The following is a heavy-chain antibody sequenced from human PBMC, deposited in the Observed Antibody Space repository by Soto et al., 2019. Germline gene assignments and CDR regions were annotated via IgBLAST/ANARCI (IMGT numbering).Heavy chain of an antibody. CDR2: VSPYSNIT. D-gene: IGHD3-10*01. J-gene: IGHJ6*02. CDR3: ARNGERDLGLNYYFYYGPDV. V-gene: IGHV1-18*01. Sequence: ASVKVSCKASDYIFTTYGISWVRQAPGQGLEWMGWVSPYSNITNYAQKFQGRVTMTTETSTSTVYMELRSLRSDDTAMYYCARNGERDLGLNYYFYYGPDVWGQ. CDR1: DYIFTTYG.